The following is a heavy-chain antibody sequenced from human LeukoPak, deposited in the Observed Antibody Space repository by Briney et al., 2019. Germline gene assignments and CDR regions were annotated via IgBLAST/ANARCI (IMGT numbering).Heavy chain of an antibody. CDR3: AREGRTGFWFDP. CDR2: MNPNSGNT. CDR1: GYTFTSYD. D-gene: IGHD1-14*01. V-gene: IGHV1-8*01. Sequence: ASVTVSFKASGYTFTSYDINWVRQATGQGLEWMGWMNPNSGNTGYAQKFQGRVTMTRNTSISTAYMELSSLRSEDTAVYYCAREGRTGFWFDPWGRGTLVTVSS. J-gene: IGHJ5*02.